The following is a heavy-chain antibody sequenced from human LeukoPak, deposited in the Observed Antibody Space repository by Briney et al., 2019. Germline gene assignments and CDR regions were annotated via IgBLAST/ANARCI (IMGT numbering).Heavy chain of an antibody. V-gene: IGHV4-38-2*02. CDR3: ARNSYGHLNWFDP. CDR2: IYHSGST. Sequence: PSETLSLTCTVSGYSISSGYYWGWIRQPPGKGLEWIGSIYHSGSTYYNPSLKSRVTISVDTSKNQFSLKLSSVTAADTAVYYCARNSYGHLNWFDPWGQGTLVTVSS. CDR1: GYSISSGYY. J-gene: IGHJ5*02. D-gene: IGHD5-18*01.